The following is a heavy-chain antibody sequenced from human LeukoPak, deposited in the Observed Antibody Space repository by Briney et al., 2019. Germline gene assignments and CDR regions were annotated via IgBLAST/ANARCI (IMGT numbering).Heavy chain of an antibody. CDR1: GFTVSSNY. CDR3: AKESNWNYMVYYFDY. D-gene: IGHD1-7*01. Sequence: GGSLRLSCAASGFTVSSNYMSWVRQAPGKGLEWVSVIYSGGSTYYADSVKGRFTISRDNSKNTLYLQMNSLRAEDTAVYYCAKESNWNYMVYYFDYWGQGTLVTVSS. V-gene: IGHV3-53*01. CDR2: IYSGGST. J-gene: IGHJ4*02.